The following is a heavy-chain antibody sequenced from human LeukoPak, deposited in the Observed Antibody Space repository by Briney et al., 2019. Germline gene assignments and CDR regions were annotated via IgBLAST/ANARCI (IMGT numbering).Heavy chain of an antibody. CDR1: GFTVSSNY. CDR2: IYSGGST. J-gene: IGHJ3*02. D-gene: IGHD2-2*01. V-gene: IGHV3-66*01. Sequence: GGSLRLSCAASGFTVSSNYMSWVRQAPGKGLEWVSVIYSGGSTYYADSVEGRFTISRDNSKNTLYLQMNSLRAEDTAVYYCSTSCYYPDAFDIWGQGTMVTVSS. CDR3: STSCYYPDAFDI.